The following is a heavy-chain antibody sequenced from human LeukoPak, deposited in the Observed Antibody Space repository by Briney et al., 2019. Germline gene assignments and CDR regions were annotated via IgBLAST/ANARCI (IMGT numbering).Heavy chain of an antibody. J-gene: IGHJ6*03. V-gene: IGHV4-59*01. D-gene: IGHD3-10*01. CDR3: ARGGSESYRNYYYMDV. CDR1: GGSISSYY. CDR2: IYYSGST. Sequence: SETLSLTCTVSGGSISSYYWIWIRQPPGKGPEWIGYIYYSGSTNYNPSLKSRVTISVDTSKNQFSLNLSSVTTADTAVYYCARGGSESYRNYYYMDVWGKGTTVTVSS.